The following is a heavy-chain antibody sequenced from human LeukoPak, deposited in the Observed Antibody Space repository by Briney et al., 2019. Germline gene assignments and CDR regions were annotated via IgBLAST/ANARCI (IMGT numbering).Heavy chain of an antibody. V-gene: IGHV1-46*01. D-gene: IGHD5-24*01. CDR1: GYTFTSYY. CDR3: AKNVEMATISYYYYMDV. CDR2: INPSGGST. J-gene: IGHJ6*03. Sequence: ASVKVSCRASGYTFTSYYMHWVRQAPGQGLEWMGIINPSGGSTSYAQKFQGRVTMTRDTSTSTVYMELSSLRSEDTAVYYCAKNVEMATISYYYYMDVWGKGTTVTVSS.